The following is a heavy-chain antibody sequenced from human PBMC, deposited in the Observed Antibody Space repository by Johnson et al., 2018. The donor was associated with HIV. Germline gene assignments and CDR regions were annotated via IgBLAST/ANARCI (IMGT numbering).Heavy chain of an antibody. CDR3: ARDQSEVDAFDI. CDR1: GFTVSSNY. CDR2: IKQDGSEK. V-gene: IGHV3-7*01. J-gene: IGHJ3*02. Sequence: EKLVESGGGLVQPGGSLRLSCAASGFTVSSNYMSWVRQAPGKGLEWVANIKQDGSEKYYVDSVKGRFTISRDNAKNSLYLQMNSLRAEDTAVYYCARDQSEVDAFDIWGQGTMVTVSS.